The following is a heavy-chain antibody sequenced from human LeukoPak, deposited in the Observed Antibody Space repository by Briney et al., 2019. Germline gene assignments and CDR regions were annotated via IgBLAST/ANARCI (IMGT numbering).Heavy chain of an antibody. D-gene: IGHD6-19*01. CDR1: GFTFDDYA. J-gene: IGHJ4*02. V-gene: IGHV3-9*01. Sequence: PGRSLRLSCAASGFTFDDYAMHWVRQAPGKGLEWVSGISWNSGSIGYADSVKGRFTISRDNAKNSLYLQMNSLRAEDTAVYYCAGEIAVAGTIDYWGQGTLVTVSS. CDR2: ISWNSGSI. CDR3: AGEIAVAGTIDY.